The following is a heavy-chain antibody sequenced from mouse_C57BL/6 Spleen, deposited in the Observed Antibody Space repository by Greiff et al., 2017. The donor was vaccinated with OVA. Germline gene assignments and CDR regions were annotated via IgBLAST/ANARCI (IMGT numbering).Heavy chain of an antibody. D-gene: IGHD2-2*01. CDR2: IHPSDSDT. J-gene: IGHJ3*01. CDR3: AIGEGYGYDVGAWFAY. Sequence: QVQLQQPGAELVKPGASVKVSCKASGYTFTSYWMHWVKQRPGQGLEWIGRIHPSDSDTNYNQKFKGKATLTVDTSSSTAYMQSSSLTSEDAAVYYCAIGEGYGYDVGAWFAYWGKGTLVTVSA. CDR1: GYTFTSYW. V-gene: IGHV1-74*01.